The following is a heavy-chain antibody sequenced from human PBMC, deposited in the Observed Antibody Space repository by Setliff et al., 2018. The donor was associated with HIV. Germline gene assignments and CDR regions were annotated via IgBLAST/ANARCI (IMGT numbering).Heavy chain of an antibody. CDR2: TNEDGRIT. V-gene: IGHV3-74*01. D-gene: IGHD2-21*02. Sequence: PGGSLRLSCAASGFTVSPYWMHWVRQAPVKGLVWVSRTNEDGRITNYADSVKGRFSISRDNAKNTLYLQMSSLRIEDTGVYYCARDVGGADSAWGQGTLVTVSS. CDR3: ARDVGGADSA. CDR1: GFTVSPYW. J-gene: IGHJ4*02.